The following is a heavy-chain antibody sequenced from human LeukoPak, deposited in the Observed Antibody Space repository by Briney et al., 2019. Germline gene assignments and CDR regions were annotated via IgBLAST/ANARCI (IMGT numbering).Heavy chain of an antibody. Sequence: TGGSLRLSCAASGFAFSRSGMHWVRQAPGKGLEWVAVVWYDGSNKHYADSVKGRFTISRDNSNNTLYLQMNSLRAEDTAVYYCAKDYCTGTNCYGDYWGQGTLVTVSS. J-gene: IGHJ4*02. CDR3: AKDYCTGTNCYGDY. CDR2: VWYDGSNK. V-gene: IGHV3-33*06. CDR1: GFAFSRSG. D-gene: IGHD2-2*01.